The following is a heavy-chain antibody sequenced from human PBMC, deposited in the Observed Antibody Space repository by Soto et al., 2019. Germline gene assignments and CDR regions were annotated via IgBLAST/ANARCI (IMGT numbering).Heavy chain of an antibody. CDR2: INAGNGNT. CDR3: AIAVAVPASCDY. J-gene: IGHJ4*02. V-gene: IGHV1-3*01. Sequence: ASVKVCCKASGYSFTSYAMHWVRQAPGQRLEWMGWINAGNGNTKYSQKFQGRVTITRDTSASTAYMELSSLRSEDTAMYYCAIAVAVPASCDYWGQGTLVTVSS. CDR1: GYSFTSYA. D-gene: IGHD6-19*01.